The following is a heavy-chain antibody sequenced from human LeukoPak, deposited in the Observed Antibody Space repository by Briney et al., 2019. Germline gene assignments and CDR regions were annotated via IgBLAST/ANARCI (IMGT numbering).Heavy chain of an antibody. Sequence: PGGSLRLSCAASGFPFSGYAMHWVRQAPGKGLEWVAVMSHDGSNKYYADSVKGRFTISRDNAKNTLFLQMNSLRVDDTAVYYCTRVRSSSWYDYWGQGALVTVSS. D-gene: IGHD6-13*01. J-gene: IGHJ4*02. V-gene: IGHV3-30-3*01. CDR2: MSHDGSNK. CDR3: TRVRSSSWYDY. CDR1: GFPFSGYA.